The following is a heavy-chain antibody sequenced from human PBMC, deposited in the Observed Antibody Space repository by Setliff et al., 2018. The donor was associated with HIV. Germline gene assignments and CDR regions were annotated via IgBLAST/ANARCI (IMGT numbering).Heavy chain of an antibody. Sequence: SETLSLTCSVSGGSISSYSWSWIRQVPGKGLEWIGNIYYGGSANYKPSLKSRVTISTDWHRNQFSLKLSSVTAADTAVYYCARDSPLNDYGDYGLGYYGMDVWGQGTTVTAP. J-gene: IGHJ6*02. D-gene: IGHD4-17*01. CDR1: GGSISSYS. CDR2: IYYGGSA. CDR3: ARDSPLNDYGDYGLGYYGMDV. V-gene: IGHV4-59*12.